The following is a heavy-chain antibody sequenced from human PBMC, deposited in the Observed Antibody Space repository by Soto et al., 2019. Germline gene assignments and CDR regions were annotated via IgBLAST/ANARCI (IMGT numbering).Heavy chain of an antibody. J-gene: IGHJ4*02. CDR1: GLTFSDAW. D-gene: IGHD2-21*02. CDR3: TTGIYCGRDCYQNDY. Sequence: EVQLVESGGGLVKPGGSLRLSCAASGLTFSDAWMTWVRQAPGKGLEWVGRIKRKTDGGTTDYAAPVKGRFTISGDDSKNTLYLQMNSLKSEDTAVYYCTTGIYCGRDCYQNDYWGQGTLVTVSS. CDR2: IKRKTDGGTT. V-gene: IGHV3-15*01.